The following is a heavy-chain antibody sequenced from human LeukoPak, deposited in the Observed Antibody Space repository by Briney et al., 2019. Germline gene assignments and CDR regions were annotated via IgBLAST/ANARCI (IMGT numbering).Heavy chain of an antibody. CDR1: GYTFTSYD. CDR2: MNPNSGNT. Sequence: ASVKVSCKASGYTFTSYDINWVRQATGQVLEWMGWMNPNSGNTGYAQKFQGRVTITRNTSISTAYMELSSLRSEDTAVYYCARGSADCSGGSCYNGGFFDYWGQGTLVTVSS. V-gene: IGHV1-8*03. D-gene: IGHD2-15*01. CDR3: ARGSADCSGGSCYNGGFFDY. J-gene: IGHJ4*02.